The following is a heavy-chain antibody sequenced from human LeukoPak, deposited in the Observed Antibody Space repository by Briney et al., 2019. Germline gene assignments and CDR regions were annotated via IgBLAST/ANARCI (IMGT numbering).Heavy chain of an antibody. J-gene: IGHJ4*02. CDR2: IYSGGST. V-gene: IGHV3-66*02. D-gene: IGHD2-21*01. Sequence: GGSLRLSCAASGFTFDDYGMSWVRQAPGKGLEWVSIIYSGGSTYYADSVKGRFTISRDNSKNTLYLQMNSLKFEDTAVYYCARAEVIAIFDLWGQGTPVTVSS. CDR1: GFTFDDYG. CDR3: ARAEVIAIFDL.